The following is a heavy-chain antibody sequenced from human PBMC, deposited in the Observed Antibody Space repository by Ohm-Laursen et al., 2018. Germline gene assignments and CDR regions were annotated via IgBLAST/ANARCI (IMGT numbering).Heavy chain of an antibody. D-gene: IGHD2-21*02. Sequence: GSLRLSCAASGFTFSRYWMTWVRQAPGKGLEWVAHMKLGGIEKYYLDSVKGRFTISRDNAKNSLYLQMNSLRAEDTAVYYCARGFVCGGNCPEYYFDYWGQGTLVTVSS. J-gene: IGHJ4*02. CDR3: ARGFVCGGNCPEYYFDY. CDR1: GFTFSRYW. CDR2: MKLGGIEK. V-gene: IGHV3-7*04.